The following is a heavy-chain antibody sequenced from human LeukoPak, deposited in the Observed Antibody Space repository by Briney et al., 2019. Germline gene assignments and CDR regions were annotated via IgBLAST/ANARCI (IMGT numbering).Heavy chain of an antibody. CDR2: ISWDGGST. CDR1: GFTFDDYA. J-gene: IGHJ3*01. CDR3: VPHDAFDV. Sequence: PGGSLRLSCAASGFTFDDYAMHWVRQAPGKGLEWVSLISWDGGSTYYADSVKGRFTISRDNSKNTLYLQMNSLRPEDTAIYYCVPHDAFDVWGQGTMVTVS. V-gene: IGHV3-43*01.